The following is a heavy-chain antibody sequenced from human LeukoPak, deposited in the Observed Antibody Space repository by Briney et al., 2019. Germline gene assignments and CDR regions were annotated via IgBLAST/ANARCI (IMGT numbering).Heavy chain of an antibody. V-gene: IGHV3-11*04. J-gene: IGHJ3*02. CDR3: ARVRHYPYSSSWYGASDI. Sequence: GGSLRLSCAASGFTFSDYYMSWIRQAPGKGLEWVSYISSSGSTIYYADSVKGRFTISRDNAKNSLYLQMNSLRAEDTAVYYCARVRHYPYSSSWYGASDIWGQGTMVTVSS. CDR1: GFTFSDYY. D-gene: IGHD6-13*01. CDR2: ISSSGSTI.